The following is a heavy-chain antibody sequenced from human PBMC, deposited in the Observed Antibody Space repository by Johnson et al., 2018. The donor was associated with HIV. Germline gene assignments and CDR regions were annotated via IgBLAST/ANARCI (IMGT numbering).Heavy chain of an antibody. CDR3: ARNGLIPAAKGVAFDI. Sequence: QVQLVESGGGLVQPEGSLRLSCAASGFSVSSNYMSWIRQATGKGLEWVSYISSSGSTIYYADSVEGRFTISRDNAKNSLYLQMNSLRAEDTAVYYCARNGLIPAAKGVAFDIWGQGTMVTVSS. CDR1: GFSVSSNY. D-gene: IGHD2-2*01. V-gene: IGHV3-11*04. J-gene: IGHJ3*02. CDR2: ISSSGSTI.